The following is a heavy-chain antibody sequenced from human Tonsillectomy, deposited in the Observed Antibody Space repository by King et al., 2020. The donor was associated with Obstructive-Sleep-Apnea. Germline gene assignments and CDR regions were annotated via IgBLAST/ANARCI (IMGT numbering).Heavy chain of an antibody. CDR2: VYYSGST. Sequence: HLQLQESGPRLVKPSETLSLTCTVSGGSISSSSHYWGWIRQPPGMGLEWIGNVYYSGSTNYKSSLKSRVTISIDTSKNQFSLKLRSVTAADTAVYYCAGSGISVYSGSDSDDWGQGTLVTVSS. D-gene: IGHD1-26*01. V-gene: IGHV4-39*07. CDR1: GGSISSSSHY. J-gene: IGHJ4*02. CDR3: AGSGISVYSGSDSDD.